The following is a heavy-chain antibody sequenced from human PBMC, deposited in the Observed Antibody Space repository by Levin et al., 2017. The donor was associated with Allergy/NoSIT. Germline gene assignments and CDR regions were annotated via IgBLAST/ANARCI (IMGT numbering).Heavy chain of an antibody. V-gene: IGHV4-38-2*01. CDR1: GYSISSGYY. Sequence: SETLSLTCAVSGYSISSGYYWGWIRQPPGKGLEWIGSIYHSGSTYYNPSLKSRVTISVDTSKNQFSLKLSSVTAADTAVYYCARGLGSGWPYFDYWGQGTLVTVSS. CDR2: IYHSGST. J-gene: IGHJ4*02. D-gene: IGHD6-19*01. CDR3: ARGLGSGWPYFDY.